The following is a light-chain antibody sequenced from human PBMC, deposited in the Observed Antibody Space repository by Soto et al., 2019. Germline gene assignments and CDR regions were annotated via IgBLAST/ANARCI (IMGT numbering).Light chain of an antibody. J-gene: IGKJ2*01. CDR1: QSVSSY. Sequence: EIVLTQSPATLSLSPGERATLSCRASQSVSSYVAWYQQKPGQAPRLLIYDASNRATGIPARFSGSGSGTDFTLTISSLEPEDFAVYYCQQRTNWFFGQGTKLEIK. CDR3: QQRTNWF. CDR2: DAS. V-gene: IGKV3-11*01.